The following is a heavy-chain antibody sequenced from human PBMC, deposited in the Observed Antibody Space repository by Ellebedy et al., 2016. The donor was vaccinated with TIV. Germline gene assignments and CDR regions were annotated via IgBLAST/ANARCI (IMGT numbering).Heavy chain of an antibody. D-gene: IGHD3-22*01. Sequence: GESLKISCAASGFTFSSYDMHWVRQAPGKGLEWVALISYDANNKYYADSVKGRFTISRDNSKNTLYLQMNTLRPEDTAVYYCATSAVGHSHGYYFDYWGQGTLVTVSA. CDR1: GFTFSSYD. V-gene: IGHV3-30*03. CDR3: ATSAVGHSHGYYFDY. J-gene: IGHJ4*02. CDR2: ISYDANNK.